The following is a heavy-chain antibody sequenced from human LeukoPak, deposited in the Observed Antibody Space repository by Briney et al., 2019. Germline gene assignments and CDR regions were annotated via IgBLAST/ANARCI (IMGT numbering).Heavy chain of an antibody. D-gene: IGHD2-21*02. CDR2: IEEDGKKE. J-gene: IGHJ4*02. CDR3: AKDIVGGGDDY. CDR1: GFTFTKFW. Sequence: GGSLRLSCEAPGFTFTKFWMSWGCQAPGKGRGWVANIEEDGKKENYVHSVRGPFTISRDNAKNSIYLQMNSLRVEDTAVYYCAKDIVGGGDDYWGQGTLVIVSS. V-gene: IGHV3-7*01.